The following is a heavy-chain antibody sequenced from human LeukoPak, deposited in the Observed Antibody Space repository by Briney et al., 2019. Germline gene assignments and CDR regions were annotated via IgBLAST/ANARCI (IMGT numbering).Heavy chain of an antibody. J-gene: IGHJ3*02. CDR3: ARDTPRHYYESSFDAFDI. V-gene: IGHV1-69*13. CDR2: IIPIFGTA. D-gene: IGHD3-22*01. CDR1: GGTFSSYA. Sequence: SVKVSCKASGGTFSSYAISWVRQAPGQGLEWMGGIIPIFGTANYAQKFQGRVTITADESTSTAYMELSSLRSEDTAVYYCARDTPRHYYESSFDAFDIRGQGTMVTVSS.